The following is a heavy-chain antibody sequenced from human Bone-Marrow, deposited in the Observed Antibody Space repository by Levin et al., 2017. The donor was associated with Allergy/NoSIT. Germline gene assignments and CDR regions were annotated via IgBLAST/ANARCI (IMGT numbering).Heavy chain of an antibody. CDR1: GDRVSNNYVA. Sequence: SQTLSLTCAISGDRVSNNYVAWNWIRQSPSRGLEWLGLTKYRSKWYNDYAVSVKSRITINPDTSNNQFSLQLNSMSPEDSAVYFCARGINRTIDYWGPGTLVTVSS. CDR2: TKYRSKWYN. V-gene: IGHV6-1*01. CDR3: ARGINRTIDY. D-gene: IGHD2/OR15-2a*01. J-gene: IGHJ4*02.